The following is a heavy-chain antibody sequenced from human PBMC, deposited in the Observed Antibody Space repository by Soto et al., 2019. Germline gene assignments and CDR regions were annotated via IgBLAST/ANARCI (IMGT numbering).Heavy chain of an antibody. J-gene: IGHJ5*02. CDR3: AGSQDIVLVPGSMSVMYDWFDP. CDR1: GGSISSGDYY. V-gene: IGHV4-31*04. Sequence: QVRLQESGPGLVKPSQTLSLTCTVSGGSISSGDYYWSWIRQHPGKGLEWIGYIYYNGRTYDNPSLRGRITISVDTSHSQISLELRSVTAADTAVYYCAGSQDIVLVPGSMSVMYDWFDPWGQGTLVTVSS. D-gene: IGHD2-2*01. CDR2: IYYNGRT.